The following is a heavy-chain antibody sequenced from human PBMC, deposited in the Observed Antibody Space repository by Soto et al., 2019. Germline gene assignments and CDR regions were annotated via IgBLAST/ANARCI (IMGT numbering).Heavy chain of an antibody. V-gene: IGHV3-9*01. Sequence: PGGSLRLSCAASGFTFDDYAMHWVRQAPGKGPEWVSGISWNSASIGYADSVKGRFTISRDNAKKSLYLQMNSLKAEDTAVYFCSIGFTTIVSMCEYWGQGRLDTVFS. CDR2: ISWNSASI. CDR1: GFTFDDYA. CDR3: SIGFTTIVSMCEY. J-gene: IGHJ4*02. D-gene: IGHD3-16*02.